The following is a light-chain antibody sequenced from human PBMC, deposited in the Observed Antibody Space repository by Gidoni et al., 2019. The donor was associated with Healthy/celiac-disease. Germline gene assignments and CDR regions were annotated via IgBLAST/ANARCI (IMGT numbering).Light chain of an antibody. CDR1: SLRSYY. CDR3: NARDSSGNPVV. CDR2: GKN. Sequence: SSELTQDPAVSVALGQTVRITCQGDSLRSYYAIWYQQKPGQAPVLVIYGKNNRSSGIPDRFSGSSSGNTASLTITGAQAEDEADYYCNARDSSGNPVVFGGGTKLTVL. V-gene: IGLV3-19*01. J-gene: IGLJ2*01.